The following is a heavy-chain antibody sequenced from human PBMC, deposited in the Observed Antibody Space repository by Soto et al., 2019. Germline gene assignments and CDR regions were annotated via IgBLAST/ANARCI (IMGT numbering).Heavy chain of an antibody. V-gene: IGHV1-69*12. CDR3: VRDGGVYDYSPFVY. CDR2: IIPIFGTA. Sequence: QVQLVQSGAEVKKPGSSVKVSCKASGGTFSNYAISWVRQAPGQGLEWMGGIIPIFGTADYAQKFQGRVTITADESTRTVYKELSSLGSEDTAVYYWVRDGGVYDYSPFVYWGQGTLVTVSS. D-gene: IGHD3-16*01. CDR1: GGTFSNYA. J-gene: IGHJ4*02.